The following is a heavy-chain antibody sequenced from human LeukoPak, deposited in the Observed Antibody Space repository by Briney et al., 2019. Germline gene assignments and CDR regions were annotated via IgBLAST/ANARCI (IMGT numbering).Heavy chain of an antibody. D-gene: IGHD3-22*01. CDR2: IYRSGST. CDR1: GGSISSGGYS. V-gene: IGHV4-30-2*01. J-gene: IGHJ4*02. Sequence: SQTLSLTCAVFGGSISSGGYSWSWIRQPPGKGLEWIGYIYRSGSTYYNPSLKSRVTISVDRSKNQFSLKLSSVTAADTAVYYCARHHNYYDSSGYFYYWGQGTLVTVSS. CDR3: ARHHNYYDSSGYFYY.